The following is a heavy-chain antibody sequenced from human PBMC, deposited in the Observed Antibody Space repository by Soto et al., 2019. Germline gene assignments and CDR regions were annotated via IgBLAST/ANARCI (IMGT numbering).Heavy chain of an antibody. CDR1: GYTLTELS. CDR3: ATTLPGIAAAGPFDY. CDR2: FDPEDGET. D-gene: IGHD6-13*01. V-gene: IGHV1-24*01. Sequence: ASVKVSCKVSGYTLTELSMHWVRQAPGKGLEWMGGFDPEDGETIYAQKFQGRVTMTEDTSTDTAYMELSSLRSEDTAVYYCATTLPGIAAAGPFDYWGQGTLVTVPQ. J-gene: IGHJ4*02.